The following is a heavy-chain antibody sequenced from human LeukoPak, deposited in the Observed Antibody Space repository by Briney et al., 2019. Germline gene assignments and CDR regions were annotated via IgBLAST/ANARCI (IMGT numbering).Heavy chain of an antibody. CDR2: IYYSGST. V-gene: IGHV4-39*01. Sequence: SETLPLTCTVSGGSISSSSYYWGWIRQPPGKGLEWIGSIYYSGSTYYNPSLKSRVTISVDTSKNQFSLKLSSVTAADTAVYYCARRVGGMDVWGQGTTVTVSS. J-gene: IGHJ6*02. CDR3: ARRVGGMDV. CDR1: GGSISSSSYY.